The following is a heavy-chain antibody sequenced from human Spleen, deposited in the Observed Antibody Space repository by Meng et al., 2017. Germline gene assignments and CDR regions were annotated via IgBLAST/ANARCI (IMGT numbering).Heavy chain of an antibody. Sequence: GGSLRLSCAASGFTFSSYAMHWVRQAPGKGLEWVAVISYDGSNKYYADSVKGRFTISRDNSKNTLYLQMNSLRAEDTAVYYCARTVVRGLIALWGQGTLVTVSS. D-gene: IGHD3-10*01. CDR2: ISYDGSNK. CDR3: ARTVVRGLIAL. J-gene: IGHJ1*01. CDR1: GFTFSSYA. V-gene: IGHV3-30*14.